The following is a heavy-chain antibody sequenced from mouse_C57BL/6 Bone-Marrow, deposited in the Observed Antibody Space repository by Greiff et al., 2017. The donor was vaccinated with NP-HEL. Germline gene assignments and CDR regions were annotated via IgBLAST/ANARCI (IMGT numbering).Heavy chain of an antibody. J-gene: IGHJ4*01. CDR1: GFSLTSYG. V-gene: IGHV2-5*01. CDR3: AKNYRLYYYAMDY. CDR2: IWRGGST. Sequence: VQLQESGPGLVQPSQSLSITCTVSGFSLTSYGVHWVRQSPGKGLEWLGVIWRGGSTDYNAAFMSRPSITKDNSKSKVFYKMNSLQADDTAIYYCAKNYRLYYYAMDYWGQGTSVTVSS.